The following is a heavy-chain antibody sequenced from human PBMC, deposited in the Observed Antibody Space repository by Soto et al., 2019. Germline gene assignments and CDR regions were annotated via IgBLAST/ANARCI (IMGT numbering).Heavy chain of an antibody. Sequence: ASVKVSCKXSGYTFTSYYMHWVRQAPGQGLEWMGIINPSGGSTSYAQKFQGRVTMTRDTSTSTVYMELSSLRSEDTAVYYCARVDYCSSTSCHARGGLDYFDYWGQGTLVTVS. CDR3: ARVDYCSSTSCHARGGLDYFDY. CDR2: INPSGGST. V-gene: IGHV1-46*01. D-gene: IGHD2-2*01. J-gene: IGHJ4*02. CDR1: GYTFTSYY.